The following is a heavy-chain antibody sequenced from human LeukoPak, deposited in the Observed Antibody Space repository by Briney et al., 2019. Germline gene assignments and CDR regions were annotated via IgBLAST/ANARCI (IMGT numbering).Heavy chain of an antibody. CDR2: IIPIFGTA. D-gene: IGHD5-18*01. V-gene: IGHV1-69*06. Sequence: SVKVSCKASGGTFSSYAISWVRQAPGQGLEWMGGIIPIFGTANYAQKFQGRVTITADKSTSTAYMELSSLRSEDTAVYYCARDQRGYSYGKYYYYYMDVWGKGTTVTVSS. CDR1: GGTFSSYA. CDR3: ARDQRGYSYGKYYYYYMDV. J-gene: IGHJ6*03.